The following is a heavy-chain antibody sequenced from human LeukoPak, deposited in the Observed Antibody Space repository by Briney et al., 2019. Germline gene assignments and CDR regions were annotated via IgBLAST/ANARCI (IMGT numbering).Heavy chain of an antibody. Sequence: SETLSLTCTVSGGSISSGSYYWSWIRQPAGKGLEWIGRICTSGSTNYNPSLKSRVTISVDTSKNQFSLKLSSVTAADTAVYYCAREHYAYYDFWSGYNNWFDPWGQGTLVTVSS. D-gene: IGHD3-3*01. J-gene: IGHJ5*02. CDR3: AREHYAYYDFWSGYNNWFDP. CDR2: ICTSGST. V-gene: IGHV4-61*02. CDR1: GGSISSGSYY.